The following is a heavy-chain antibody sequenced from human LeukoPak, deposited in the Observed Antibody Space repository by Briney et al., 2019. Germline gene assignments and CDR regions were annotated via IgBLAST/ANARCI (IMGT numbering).Heavy chain of an antibody. CDR1: GFSFSSYL. V-gene: IGHV3-33*01. CDR2: IGFDVSKI. J-gene: IGHJ3*02. CDR3: ARERLENCNDGSCPDALDI. Sequence: GRSLRLSCAASGFSFSSYLMHWVRQAPGKGLEWVALIGFDVSKIYYADSAKGRFTISRDNSKNTLYLQMNSLRDEDTAVYFCARERLENCNDGSCPDALDIWGQGTMVTISS. D-gene: IGHD2-15*01.